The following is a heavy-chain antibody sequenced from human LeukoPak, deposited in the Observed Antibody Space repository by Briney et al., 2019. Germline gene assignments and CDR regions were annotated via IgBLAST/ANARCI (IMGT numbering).Heavy chain of an antibody. CDR1: GGSISSSSYY. D-gene: IGHD2-21*02. CDR3: AREGAYCGGDCPPDY. J-gene: IGHJ4*02. V-gene: IGHV4-39*07. CDR2: IYYNGVT. Sequence: SETLSLTCTVSGGSISSSSYYWGWVRQPPGKGLEWIASIYYNGVTYYNPSLTSRVTISVDTSKNQFSLKLSSVTAADTAVYYCAREGAYCGGDCPPDYWGQGTLVTVSS.